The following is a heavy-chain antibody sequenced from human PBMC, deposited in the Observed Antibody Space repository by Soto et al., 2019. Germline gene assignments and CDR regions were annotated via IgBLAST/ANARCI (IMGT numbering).Heavy chain of an antibody. D-gene: IGHD4-4*01. CDR3: ARDDYSNYGYYYAMDV. Sequence: QVQLVQSGAEVKKPGSSEKVSCEASRGTFSSYAISWVRQAPGQGLEWMGGIIPIFGTANYAQKFQGRVTITADESTSTAYMELSSLRSEDTAVYYCARDDYSNYGYYYAMDVWGQGTTVTVSS. V-gene: IGHV1-69*01. CDR1: RGTFSSYA. J-gene: IGHJ6*02. CDR2: IIPIFGTA.